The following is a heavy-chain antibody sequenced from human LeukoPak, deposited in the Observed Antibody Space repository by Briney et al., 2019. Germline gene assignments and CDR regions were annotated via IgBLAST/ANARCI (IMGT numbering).Heavy chain of an antibody. D-gene: IGHD6-19*01. CDR3: ARDDFGGWRTYYYYGMDV. V-gene: IGHV1-2*02. Sequence: GASVKVSCKASGYTSTGYYMHWVRQAPGQGLEWMGWINPNSGGTNYAQKFQGRVTMTRDTSISTAYMELSRLRSDDTAVYYCARDDFGGWRTYYYYGMDVWGQGTTVTVSS. J-gene: IGHJ6*02. CDR1: GYTSTGYY. CDR2: INPNSGGT.